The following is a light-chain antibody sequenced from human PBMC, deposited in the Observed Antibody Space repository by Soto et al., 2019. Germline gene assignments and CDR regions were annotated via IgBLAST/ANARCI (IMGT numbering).Light chain of an antibody. CDR3: SSYTSDWGV. Sequence: QSVLTQPASVSGSPGQSITISCTGTSSDVGGYDFVSWYQHHTGKAPKLMIYDVSTRPSGVSDRFSGSKSGNSDSLTISWLQAEDEADYYCSSYTSDWGVFGTGTKVTVL. V-gene: IGLV2-14*01. J-gene: IGLJ1*01. CDR1: SSDVGGYDF. CDR2: DVS.